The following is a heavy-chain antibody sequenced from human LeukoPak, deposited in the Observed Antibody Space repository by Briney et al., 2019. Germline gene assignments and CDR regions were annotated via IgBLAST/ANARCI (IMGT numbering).Heavy chain of an antibody. CDR2: ISWNSGSI. CDR1: GFTFSSYA. CDR3: ATKTFDY. Sequence: GGSLRLSCAASGFTFSSYAMHWVRQAPGKGLEWVSGISWNSGSIGYADSVKGRFTISRDNAKNSLYLQMNSLRAEDTALYYCATKTFDYWGQGTLVTVSS. V-gene: IGHV3-9*01. J-gene: IGHJ4*02.